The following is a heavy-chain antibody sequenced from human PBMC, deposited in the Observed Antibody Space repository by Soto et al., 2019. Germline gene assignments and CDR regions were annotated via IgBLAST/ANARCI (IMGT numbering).Heavy chain of an antibody. CDR1: GFTFNSYA. D-gene: IGHD6-6*01. V-gene: IGHV3-23*01. Sequence: LRLSCAASGFTFNSYAMTWVRQAPGKGLEWVSSISGSGDVIFYAASVKGRFTISRDNSKITFFLQLNSLRAEDTGVYYCAKYRSTSSGAEGFDYWGQGALVTVSS. J-gene: IGHJ4*02. CDR2: ISGSGDVI. CDR3: AKYRSTSSGAEGFDY.